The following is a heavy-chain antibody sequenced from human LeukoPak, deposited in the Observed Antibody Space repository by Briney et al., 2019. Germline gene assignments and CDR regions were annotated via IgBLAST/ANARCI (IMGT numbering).Heavy chain of an antibody. CDR1: GGSISSGSYY. D-gene: IGHD3-9*01. CDR3: ARAPYYDILTGQYYFYGMYV. Sequence: SQTLSFTCTVSGGSISSGSYYCSWIRQPAGKGLEWIGRIYTSGSTNYNPSLKSRVTISVDTSKNQFSLKLSSVTAADTAVYYCARAPYYDILTGQYYFYGMYVWGQGTTVTVSS. V-gene: IGHV4-61*02. J-gene: IGHJ6*02. CDR2: IYTSGST.